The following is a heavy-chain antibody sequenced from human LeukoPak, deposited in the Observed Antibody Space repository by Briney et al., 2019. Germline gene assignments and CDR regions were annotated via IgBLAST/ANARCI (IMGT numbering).Heavy chain of an antibody. Sequence: PGGSLRLSCAASGFTFDDSPMHWVGQPPGKGLEGVSGIWPNSGIIGYADSVEGRFIISRDNAKNSLFLQMNSLSAEHTALYYCAKAVHGSFFDYWGQGILVTVSS. D-gene: IGHD1-26*01. V-gene: IGHV3-9*01. CDR3: AKAVHGSFFDY. J-gene: IGHJ4*02. CDR1: GFTFDDSP. CDR2: IWPNSGII.